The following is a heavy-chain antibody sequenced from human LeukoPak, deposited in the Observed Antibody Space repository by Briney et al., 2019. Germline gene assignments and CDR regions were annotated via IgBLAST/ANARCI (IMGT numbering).Heavy chain of an antibody. CDR2: IYGGGTT. CDR1: GFPVSSNY. J-gene: IGHJ5*02. V-gene: IGHV3-66*01. Sequence: GGSLRLSCAASGFPVSSNYMSWVRQAPGKGLEWVSVIYGGGTTYYADSMKGRLTISRDTSMNILYLQINSLRAEDTAVYYCARALPFGGWVDPWGQGTLVTVSS. D-gene: IGHD3-16*01. CDR3: ARALPFGGWVDP.